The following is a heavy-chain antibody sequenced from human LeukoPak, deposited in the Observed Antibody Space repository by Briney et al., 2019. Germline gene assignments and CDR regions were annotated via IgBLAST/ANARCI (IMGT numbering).Heavy chain of an antibody. J-gene: IGHJ3*02. V-gene: IGHV1-69*05. CDR1: GGTVSRYA. CDR3: ARIPYYYDSSGYSRGVDI. CDR2: IIPIFGTA. D-gene: IGHD3-22*01. Sequence: SVKVSCKAAGGTVSRYAISWVRQSPGQGLEWMGGIIPIFGTANYAQKFQGRVTITTDESTSTAYMELSSLRSEDTAVYYCARIPYYYDSSGYSRGVDIWGQGTMVTVSS.